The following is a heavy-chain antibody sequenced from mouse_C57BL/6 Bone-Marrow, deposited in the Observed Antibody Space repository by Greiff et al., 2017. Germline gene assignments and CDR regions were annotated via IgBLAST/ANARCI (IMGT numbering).Heavy chain of an antibody. CDR2: IYPRSGNT. V-gene: IGHV1-81*01. CDR3: ARLRRAWFAY. J-gene: IGHJ3*01. D-gene: IGHD1-2*01. CDR1: GYTFTSYG. Sequence: QVQLQHSGAELARPGASVKLSCKASGYTFTSYGISWVKQRTGQGLEWIGEIYPRSGNTYYNEKFKGKATLTADKSSSTAYMELRSLTSEDSAVYFCARLRRAWFAYWGQGTLVTVSA.